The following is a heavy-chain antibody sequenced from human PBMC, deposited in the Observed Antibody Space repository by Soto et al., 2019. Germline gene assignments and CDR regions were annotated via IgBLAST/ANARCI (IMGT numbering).Heavy chain of an antibody. D-gene: IGHD6-19*01. V-gene: IGHV4-34*01. J-gene: IGHJ1*01. CDR2: INHSGST. CDR3: ARTGIAVAGLKYFQH. Sequence: QVQLQQWGAGLLKPSETLSLTCAVDGGSFSGYYWSWIRQPPVKGLEWIGEINHSGSTNYNPSLKSRVTISVDTSKNQFSLKLSSVTAADTAVYYCARTGIAVAGLKYFQHWGQGTLVTVSS. CDR1: GGSFSGYY.